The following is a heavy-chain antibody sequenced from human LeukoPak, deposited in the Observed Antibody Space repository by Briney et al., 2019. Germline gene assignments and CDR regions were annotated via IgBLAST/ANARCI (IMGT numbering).Heavy chain of an antibody. CDR1: GGSISSYY. CDR3: ATQYGSGSPYDAFDI. V-gene: IGHV4-59*08. CDR2: IYYSGST. Sequence: PSETLSFTCTVSGGSISSYYWSWIRQPPGKGLEWIGYIYYSGSTNYNPSLKSRVTISVDTSKNQFSLKLSSVTAADTAVYYCATQYGSGSPYDAFDIWGQGTMVTVSS. J-gene: IGHJ3*02. D-gene: IGHD3-10*01.